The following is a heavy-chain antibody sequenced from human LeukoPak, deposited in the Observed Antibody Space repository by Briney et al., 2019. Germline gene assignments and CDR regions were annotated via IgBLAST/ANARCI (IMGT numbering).Heavy chain of an antibody. CDR1: GFTFSSYA. J-gene: IGHJ4*02. Sequence: PGGSLRLSCTASGFTFSSYAMSWVRQAPGKGLEWISAISGSGGSTYYADSVKGRFTISRDNSKNTLYLQMNSLRAEDTAVYYCAKDTTVTTPAYFDYWGQGTLVTVSS. CDR2: ISGSGGST. V-gene: IGHV3-23*01. CDR3: AKDTTVTTPAYFDY. D-gene: IGHD4-11*01.